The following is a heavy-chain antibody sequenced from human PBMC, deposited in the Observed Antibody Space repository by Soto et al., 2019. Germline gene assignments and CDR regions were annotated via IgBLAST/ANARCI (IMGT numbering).Heavy chain of an antibody. D-gene: IGHD3-3*01. CDR3: AKDKYRTSFGAVILRYYGLDX. CDR1: GFTFSSYG. CDR2: ISYDGSNK. J-gene: IGHJ6*02. Sequence: HPGGSLRLSCAASGFTFSSYGMHWVRQAPGKGLEWVSFISYDGSNKYYAYSVKVRFTISRDNSNNTLYLQMNSLRAEDTAVYYCAKDKYRTSFGAVILRYYGLDXWGQGTPVSVS. V-gene: IGHV3-30*02.